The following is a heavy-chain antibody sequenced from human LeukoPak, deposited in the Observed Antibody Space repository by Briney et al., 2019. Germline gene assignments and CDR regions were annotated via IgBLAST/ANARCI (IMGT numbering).Heavy chain of an antibody. CDR1: GFTFSSYS. D-gene: IGHD3-10*01. CDR3: AREGGKLLWFGEPHSPYYFDY. Sequence: GGSLRLSCAASGFTFSSYSMNWVRQAPGKGLEWVSSISSSSSYIYYADSVKGRFTVSRDNAKNSLYLQMNSLRAEDTAVYYCAREGGKLLWFGEPHSPYYFDYWGQGTLVTVSS. V-gene: IGHV3-21*01. J-gene: IGHJ4*02. CDR2: ISSSSSYI.